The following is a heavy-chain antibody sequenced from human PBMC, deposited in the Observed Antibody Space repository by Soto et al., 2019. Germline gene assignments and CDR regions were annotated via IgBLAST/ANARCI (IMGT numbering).Heavy chain of an antibody. CDR2: ISYDGSNK. J-gene: IGHJ4*02. D-gene: IGHD3-10*01. V-gene: IGHV3-30*18. Sequence: QVQLVESGGGVVQPGKSLRLSCAGSGFTFSSYGMDWVRQAPGKGLEWVAVISYDGSNKYYADSVKGRFTISRDNSKYTLYVQMSSLRADDTAVYYCAKDRMGAGVRGYFVYWGQGTLVTVSS. CDR1: GFTFSSYG. CDR3: AKDRMGAGVRGYFVY.